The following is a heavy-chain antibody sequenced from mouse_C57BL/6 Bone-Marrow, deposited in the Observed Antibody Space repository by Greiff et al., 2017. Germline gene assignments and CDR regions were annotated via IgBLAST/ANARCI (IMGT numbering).Heavy chain of an antibody. V-gene: IGHV5-4*01. CDR2: ISDGGSYT. J-gene: IGHJ2*01. CDR1: GFTFSSYA. Sequence: EVMLVESGGGLVKPGGSLKLSCAASGFTFSSYAMSWVRQTPEKRLEWVATISDGGSYTYYPDNVKGRFPISRDNAKNNLYLQMSHLKSEETAMYYCAREGIYDGYPYYFDDWGQGTTLTGSS. D-gene: IGHD2-3*01. CDR3: AREGIYDGYPYYFDD.